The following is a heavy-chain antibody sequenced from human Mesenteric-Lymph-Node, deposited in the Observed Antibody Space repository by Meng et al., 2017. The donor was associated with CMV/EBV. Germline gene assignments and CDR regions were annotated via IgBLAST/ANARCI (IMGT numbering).Heavy chain of an antibody. Sequence: GESLKISCAASGFTFSSYWMSWVRQAPGKGLEWVANIKQDGSEEYYVDSVKGRFTISRDNAKNSLYLQMNSLRAEDTAVYYCARGPRPYSSSGLFDPWGQGTLVTVSS. CDR3: ARGPRPYSSSGLFDP. CDR1: GFTFSSYW. J-gene: IGHJ5*02. D-gene: IGHD6-13*01. CDR2: IKQDGSEE. V-gene: IGHV3-7*01.